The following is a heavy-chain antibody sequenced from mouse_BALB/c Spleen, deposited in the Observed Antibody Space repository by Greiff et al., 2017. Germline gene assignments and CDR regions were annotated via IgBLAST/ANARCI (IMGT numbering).Heavy chain of an antibody. CDR3: AVYGSFDY. Sequence: VQLQQSGPGLVKPSQSLSLTCTVTGYSITSDYAWNWIRQFPGNKLEWMGYISYSGSTSYNPSLKSRISVTRDTSKNQFFLQLNSVTTEDTATYYCAVYGSFDYWGQGTTLTVSS. J-gene: IGHJ2*01. CDR2: ISYSGST. D-gene: IGHD2-2*01. CDR1: GYSITSDYA. V-gene: IGHV3-2*02.